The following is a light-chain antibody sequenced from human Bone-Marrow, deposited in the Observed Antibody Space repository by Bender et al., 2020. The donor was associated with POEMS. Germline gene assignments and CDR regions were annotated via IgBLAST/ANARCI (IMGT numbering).Light chain of an antibody. CDR1: SSDVGSSNL. J-gene: IGLJ3*02. CDR2: EVY. Sequence: QSALTQPASVSGSPGQSITISCTGTSSDVGSSNLVSWYQQHPGKAPQLMIYEVYKRPSGVSDRFSGSKSGNTASLTISGLQSEDEADFYCCSYAGSRHWLFGGGTKLTVL. CDR3: CSYAGSRHWL. V-gene: IGLV2-23*02.